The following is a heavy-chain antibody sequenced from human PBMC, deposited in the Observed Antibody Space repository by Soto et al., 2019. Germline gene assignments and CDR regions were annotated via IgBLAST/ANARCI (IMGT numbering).Heavy chain of an antibody. V-gene: IGHV4-39*01. D-gene: IGHD6-19*01. Sequence: SETLSLTCTVSGGSISSGGYFWGWIRQPPGKGLEWIGIIDHSGTTFYNPSLRSGLTISVDTTGNQFSLTVTSVIAADTAVYYCARQAGRGTAYNFFDYWGQGTLVTVSS. J-gene: IGHJ4*02. CDR1: GGSISSGGYF. CDR3: ARQAGRGTAYNFFDY. CDR2: IDHSGTT.